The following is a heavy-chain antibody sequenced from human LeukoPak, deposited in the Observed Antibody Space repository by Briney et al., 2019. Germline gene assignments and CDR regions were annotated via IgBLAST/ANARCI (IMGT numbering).Heavy chain of an antibody. CDR1: GDSVSSNDAA. D-gene: IGHD3-10*01. J-gene: IGHJ4*02. CDR3: ARENTLVRGVINPLDY. Sequence: SQTLSLTCAISGDSVSSNDAAWNWIRQSPSRGLEWLGRTLYRSKWSYDYAVSVRGRITINPDTSKNQFSLQLSSVTPEDTAVYYCARENTLVRGVINPLDYCGQGTLVTVSP. CDR2: TLYRSKWSY. V-gene: IGHV6-1*01.